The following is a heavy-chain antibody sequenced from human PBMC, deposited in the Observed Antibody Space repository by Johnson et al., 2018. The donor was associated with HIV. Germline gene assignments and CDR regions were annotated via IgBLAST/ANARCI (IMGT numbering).Heavy chain of an antibody. CDR1: GFTFSSYG. Sequence: QVQLVESGGGVVQPGRSLRLSCAASGFTFSSYGMHWVRQAPGKGLEWMAVISYDGSNKYYADSVKGRFTISRDNSKNTLYLQMNSLRAEDTAVYFCATEPNAFDIWGQGTLVTVSS. CDR2: ISYDGSNK. V-gene: IGHV3-30*04. CDR3: ATEPNAFDI. J-gene: IGHJ3*02.